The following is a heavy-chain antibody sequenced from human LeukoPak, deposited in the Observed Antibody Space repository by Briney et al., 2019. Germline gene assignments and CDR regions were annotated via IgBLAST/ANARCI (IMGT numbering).Heavy chain of an antibody. D-gene: IGHD2-21*02. CDR1: GFTFSSYS. CDR3: ARRCGGDCYAFDI. CDR2: ISSSSSYI. J-gene: IGHJ3*02. Sequence: SGGSLGLSCAASGFTFSSYSMNWVRQAPGKGLEWVSSISSSSSYIYYADSVKGRFTISRDNAKNSLYLQMNSLRAEDTAVYYCARRCGGDCYAFDIWGQGTMVTVSS. V-gene: IGHV3-21*01.